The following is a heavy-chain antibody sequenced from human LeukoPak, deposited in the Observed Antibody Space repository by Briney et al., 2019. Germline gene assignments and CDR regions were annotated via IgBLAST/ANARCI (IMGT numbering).Heavy chain of an antibody. CDR3: ARDEGRDGYNSY. CDR2: IYYSGST. J-gene: IGHJ4*02. CDR1: GGSFSGYY. V-gene: IGHV4-59*01. D-gene: IGHD5-24*01. Sequence: SETLSLTCAVYGGSFSGYYWSWIRQPPGKGLEWIGYIYYSGSTNYNPSLKSRVTISVDTSKNQFSLKLSSVTAADTAVYYCARDEGRDGYNSYWGQGTLVTVSS.